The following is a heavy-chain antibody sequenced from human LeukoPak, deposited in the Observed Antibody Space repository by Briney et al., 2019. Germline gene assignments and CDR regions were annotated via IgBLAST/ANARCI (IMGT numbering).Heavy chain of an antibody. CDR2: IWYDGSNK. Sequence: PGGSLRLSCAASGFTFSSYGMHWVRQAPGKGLECVAVIWYDGSNKYYADSVKGRFTISRDNSKNTLYLQMNSLRAEDTAVYYCAREYCSGGSCYGDYWGQGTLVTVSS. J-gene: IGHJ4*02. V-gene: IGHV3-33*01. CDR1: GFTFSSYG. CDR3: AREYCSGGSCYGDY. D-gene: IGHD2-15*01.